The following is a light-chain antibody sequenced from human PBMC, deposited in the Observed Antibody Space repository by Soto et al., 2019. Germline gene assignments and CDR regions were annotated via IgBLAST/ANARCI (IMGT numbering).Light chain of an antibody. J-gene: IGLJ1*01. Sequence: QSALTQPASVSGSPGQSITISCTGTSSDVGGYNYVSWYQQHPGKAPKLIICDVSDRPSGVSNRFSGSKSGSTASLTISGLQAEDEADYFCSSYTNSKTEVFGTGTKLTVL. V-gene: IGLV2-14*03. CDR1: SSDVGGYNY. CDR3: SSYTNSKTEV. CDR2: DVS.